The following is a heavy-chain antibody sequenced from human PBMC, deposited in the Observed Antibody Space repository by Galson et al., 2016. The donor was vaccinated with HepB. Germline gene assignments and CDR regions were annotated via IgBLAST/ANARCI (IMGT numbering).Heavy chain of an antibody. CDR3: ARTVAGTRDLDH. CDR2: IDHDGKT. V-gene: IGHV4-34*01. J-gene: IGHJ4*02. D-gene: IGHD6-19*01. Sequence: SETLSLTCAVYGESLSDYYWTWIRQSPGEGLKWIGEIDHDGKTNYNPSLKTRVTMSVDTSKNQFSLRLSSVTAVDTAVYYCARTVAGTRDLDHWGQETLITVSS. CDR1: GESLSDYY.